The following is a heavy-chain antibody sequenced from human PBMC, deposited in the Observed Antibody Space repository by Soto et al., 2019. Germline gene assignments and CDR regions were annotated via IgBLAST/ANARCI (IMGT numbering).Heavy chain of an antibody. CDR1: GGSISSGGYS. CDR3: AGQNGWLVPSFDY. CDR2: IYYSGST. V-gene: IGHV4-61*08. Sequence: SETLSLTCAVSGGSISSGGYSWSWIRQPPGKGLEWIGSIYYSGSTNYNPSLKSRVTISVDTSKNQFSLKLSSVTAADTAVYYCAGQNGWLVPSFDYWGQGTLVTVSS. D-gene: IGHD6-19*01. J-gene: IGHJ4*02.